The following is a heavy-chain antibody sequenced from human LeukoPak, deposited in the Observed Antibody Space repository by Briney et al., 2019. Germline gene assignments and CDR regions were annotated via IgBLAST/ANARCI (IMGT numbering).Heavy chain of an antibody. V-gene: IGHV4-39*01. Sequence: SETLSFTGTVSGGSISSYYWGWIRQPPGKGLEWIGSIYYSGSTYYNPSLKSRVTISVDTSKNQFSLKLSSVTAADTAVYYCARHRQLAQWFDPWGPGTLVTVSS. CDR3: ARHRQLAQWFDP. D-gene: IGHD6-6*01. J-gene: IGHJ5*02. CDR2: IYYSGST. CDR1: GGSISSYY.